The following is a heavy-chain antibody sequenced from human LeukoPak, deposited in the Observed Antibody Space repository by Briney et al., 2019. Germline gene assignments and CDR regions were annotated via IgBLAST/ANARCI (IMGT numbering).Heavy chain of an antibody. CDR2: ISSSSSYI. D-gene: IGHD1-26*01. CDR1: GFTFSNYW. CDR3: ARGPIVGATTGYFDY. Sequence: PGGSLRLSCAASGFTFSNYWMSWVRQAPGKGLEWVSSISSSSSYIYYADSVKGRFTISRDNAKNSLYLQMNSLRAEDTAVYYCARGPIVGATTGYFDYWGQGTLVTVSS. V-gene: IGHV3-21*01. J-gene: IGHJ4*02.